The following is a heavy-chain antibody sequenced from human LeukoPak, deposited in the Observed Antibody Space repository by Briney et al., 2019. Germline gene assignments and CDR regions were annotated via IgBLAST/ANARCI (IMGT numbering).Heavy chain of an antibody. CDR3: ARMRYCSSTSCYYYYMDV. CDR1: GFTFDDYG. V-gene: IGHV3-20*01. D-gene: IGHD2-2*01. J-gene: IGHJ6*03. CDR2: INWNGGST. Sequence: GGSLRLSCAASGFTFDDYGMSWVRQAPGKGLEWVSGINWNGGSTGYADSVKGRLTISRDNAKNSLYLQMNSLRAEDTALYHCARMRYCSSTSCYYYYMDVWGKGTTVTVSS.